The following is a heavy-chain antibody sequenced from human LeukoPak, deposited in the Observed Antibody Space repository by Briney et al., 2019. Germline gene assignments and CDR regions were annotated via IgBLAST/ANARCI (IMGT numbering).Heavy chain of an antibody. CDR3: ARVSPSGVWDV. V-gene: IGHV4-61*02. CDR1: GGPISSSSYY. Sequence: PSETLSLTCTVSGGPISSSSYYWSWIRQPAGKGLEWIGRIYTSGSTNYNPSLNSRVTISIDTSKNQFSLSLSSVTAADTAVYYCARVSPSGVWDVWGQGTTVTVSS. CDR2: IYTSGST. J-gene: IGHJ6*02. D-gene: IGHD3-10*01.